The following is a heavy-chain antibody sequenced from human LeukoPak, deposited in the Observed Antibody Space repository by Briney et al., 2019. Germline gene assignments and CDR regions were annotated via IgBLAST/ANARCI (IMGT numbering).Heavy chain of an antibody. D-gene: IGHD5-18*01. CDR1: GGSISSYY. V-gene: IGHV4-59*01. CDR2: IYYSGST. Sequence: PSETLSLTCTVSGGSISSYYWSWLRQPPGKGLEWIGYIYYSGSTNYNPSLKSRVTISVDPSKNQFSLKLSSVTAADTAVYYCARDGYSYGSHWFDPWGQGTLVTVSS. J-gene: IGHJ5*02. CDR3: ARDGYSYGSHWFDP.